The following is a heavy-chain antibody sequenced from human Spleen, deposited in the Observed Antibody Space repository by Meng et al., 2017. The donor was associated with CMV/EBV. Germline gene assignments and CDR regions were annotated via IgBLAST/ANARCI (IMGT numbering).Heavy chain of an antibody. V-gene: IGHV3-48*04. D-gene: IGHD6-19*01. J-gene: IGHJ4*02. Sequence: GESLKISCAASGFTFSSYSMNWVRQAPGKGLEWVSYISSSSSTIYYADSVKGRFTISRDNAKNSLYLQMNSLRAEDTAVYYCARDYNAGYSSGCIDYWGQGTLVTVSS. CDR2: ISSSSSTI. CDR1: GFTFSSYS. CDR3: ARDYNAGYSSGCIDY.